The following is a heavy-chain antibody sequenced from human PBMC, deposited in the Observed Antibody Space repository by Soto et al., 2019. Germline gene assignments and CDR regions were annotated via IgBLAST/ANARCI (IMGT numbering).Heavy chain of an antibody. CDR1: GVSISSVDTY. V-gene: IGHV4-30-4*01. D-gene: IGHD1-1*01. Sequence: QVQLQESGPRLVKPSQTLSLTCSVSGVSISSVDTYWAWIRQAPGKGLEWIGYILHSGSTYYNPSPDSRLTISLDPSKNQFSLRLRSVTAADTAVYFCARAPENSENWNPYYFDYWGQGTLVTVSP. CDR2: ILHSGST. J-gene: IGHJ4*02. CDR3: ARAPENSENWNPYYFDY.